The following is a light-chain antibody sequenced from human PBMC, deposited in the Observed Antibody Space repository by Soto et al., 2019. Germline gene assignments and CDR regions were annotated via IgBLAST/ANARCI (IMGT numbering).Light chain of an antibody. CDR2: GAS. Sequence: EIVLTQSPATLSLSPGERATLSCRASQSVSTYLAWFQQVPGQAPRLLIYGASSRATGVPDRFSGSGSGTDFTLTINRLEPEDSAVYYCQHYVTSPLTFGGGTKVDIK. CDR3: QHYVTSPLT. CDR1: QSVSTY. J-gene: IGKJ4*01. V-gene: IGKV3-20*01.